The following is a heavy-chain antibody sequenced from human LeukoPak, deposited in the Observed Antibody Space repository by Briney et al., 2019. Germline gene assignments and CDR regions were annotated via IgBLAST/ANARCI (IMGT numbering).Heavy chain of an antibody. J-gene: IGHJ4*02. Sequence: GGSLRLSCAASGFTVSNNYMSWVRQAPGKGLEWVSVIYSGGDTFYADSVKGRFTISRGNSKNTLYLQMNSLRAEDTAVYYCARDAYYSGSYWNYWGQGTLVTVSS. V-gene: IGHV3-53*01. D-gene: IGHD1-26*01. CDR3: ARDAYYSGSYWNY. CDR1: GFTVSNNY. CDR2: IYSGGDT.